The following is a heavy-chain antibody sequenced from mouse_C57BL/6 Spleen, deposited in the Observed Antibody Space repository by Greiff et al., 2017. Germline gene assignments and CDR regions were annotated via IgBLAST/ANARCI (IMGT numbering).Heavy chain of an antibody. CDR3: ARPSSYGSSYGFAY. Sequence: EVNVVESGGGLVKPGGSLKLSCAASGFTFSDYGMHWVRQAPEKGLEWVAYISSGSSTIYYADTVKGRFTISRDNAKNTLFLQMTSLRSEDTAMYYCARPSSYGSSYGFAYWGQGTLVTVSA. J-gene: IGHJ3*01. D-gene: IGHD1-1*01. V-gene: IGHV5-17*01. CDR2: ISSGSSTI. CDR1: GFTFSDYG.